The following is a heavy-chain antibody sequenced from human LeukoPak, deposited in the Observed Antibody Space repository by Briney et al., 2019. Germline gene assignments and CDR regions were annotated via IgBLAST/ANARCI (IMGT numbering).Heavy chain of an antibody. CDR1: GGSISSYY. Sequence: SETLSLTCTVSGGSISSYYWSWLRQPPGKGLEWIGYIYYSGSTNYNPSLKSRVTISVDTSKNQFSLKLSSVTAADTAVYYCARRGYSSSWYREYYFDYWGQGTLVTVSS. V-gene: IGHV4-59*08. CDR3: ARRGYSSSWYREYYFDY. CDR2: IYYSGST. D-gene: IGHD6-13*01. J-gene: IGHJ4*02.